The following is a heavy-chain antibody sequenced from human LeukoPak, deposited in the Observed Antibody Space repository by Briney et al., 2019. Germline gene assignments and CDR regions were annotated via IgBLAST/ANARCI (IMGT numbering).Heavy chain of an antibody. V-gene: IGHV3-30-3*01. Sequence: PGGSLRLSCAASGFTFSSYAMHWVRQAPGKGLEWVAVISYDGSNKYYADSVKGRFTISRDNSKNTLYLQMNSLRAEDTAVYYCARDRGGATQQYNWFDPWGQGTLVTVSS. D-gene: IGHD1-26*01. J-gene: IGHJ5*02. CDR2: ISYDGSNK. CDR1: GFTFSSYA. CDR3: ARDRGGATQQYNWFDP.